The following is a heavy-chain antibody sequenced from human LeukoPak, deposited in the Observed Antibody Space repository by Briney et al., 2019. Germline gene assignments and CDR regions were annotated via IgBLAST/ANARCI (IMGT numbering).Heavy chain of an antibody. Sequence: GRSLRLSCAASGFTFSSYSKQWVRQTPGKGLEWVGIMSNSGENTFYGEAVKGRFTISRDNSQNTLYLQMNSLRPEDTAVYYCAKGGASVTRYVDYWGQGTLVTVSS. CDR3: AKGGASVTRYVDY. J-gene: IGHJ4*02. D-gene: IGHD4-17*01. CDR1: GFTFSSYS. V-gene: IGHV3-30*18. CDR2: MSNSGENT.